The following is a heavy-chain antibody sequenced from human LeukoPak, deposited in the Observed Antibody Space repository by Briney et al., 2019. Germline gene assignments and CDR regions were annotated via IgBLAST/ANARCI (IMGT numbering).Heavy chain of an antibody. Sequence: GGSLRLSCAASGFTFSSYEMNWVRQAPGKGLEWVSYISSSSSTIYYADPVKGRFTISRDNAKNSLYLQMNSLRAEDTAVYYCAAYRAFDYWGQGTLVTVSS. D-gene: IGHD3-10*01. CDR2: ISSSSSTI. CDR1: GFTFSSYE. CDR3: AAYRAFDY. J-gene: IGHJ4*02. V-gene: IGHV3-48*01.